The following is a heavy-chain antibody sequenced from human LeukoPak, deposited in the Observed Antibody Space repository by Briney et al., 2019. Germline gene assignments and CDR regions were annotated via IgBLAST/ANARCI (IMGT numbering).Heavy chain of an antibody. Sequence: GGSLRLSCVASEFTLSNAWMNWVRQAPGKGLEWVGRIKSKSDGGATEYAAPVKGRFTISRDDSRNTLYLQMNGLRIEDTAVYYCTTITMILIHPDYWGLGTLVTVSS. CDR2: IKSKSDGGAT. D-gene: IGHD3-22*01. CDR1: EFTLSNAW. J-gene: IGHJ4*02. CDR3: TTITMILIHPDY. V-gene: IGHV3-15*01.